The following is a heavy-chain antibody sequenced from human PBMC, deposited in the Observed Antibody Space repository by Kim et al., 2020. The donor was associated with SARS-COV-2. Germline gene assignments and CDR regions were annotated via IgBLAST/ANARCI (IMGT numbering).Heavy chain of an antibody. J-gene: IGHJ3*02. Sequence: PSRRSLVAISVNTSKNQFSLKLSSVTAADTAVYYCARLNYDILMSYAFDIWGQGTMVTVSS. CDR3: ARLNYDILMSYAFDI. V-gene: IGHV4-4*09. D-gene: IGHD3-9*01.